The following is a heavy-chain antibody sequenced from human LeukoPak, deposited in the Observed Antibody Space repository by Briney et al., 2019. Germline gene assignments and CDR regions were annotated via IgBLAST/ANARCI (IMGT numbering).Heavy chain of an antibody. CDR2: IIPIFGTA. Sequence: ASVKVSCKASGGTFSSYAISWVRQAPGQGLEWMGGIIPIFGTANYAQKFEGRVTITADKSTSTAYMELSSLRSEDTAVYYCARDIEVATMGNWFDPWGQGTLVTVSS. J-gene: IGHJ5*02. D-gene: IGHD5-24*01. V-gene: IGHV1-69*06. CDR1: GGTFSSYA. CDR3: ARDIEVATMGNWFDP.